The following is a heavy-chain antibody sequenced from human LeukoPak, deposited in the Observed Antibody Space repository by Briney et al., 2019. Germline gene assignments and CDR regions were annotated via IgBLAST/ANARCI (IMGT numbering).Heavy chain of an antibody. J-gene: IGHJ3*02. Sequence: PGGSLRLSWAAAGFSFRSHWIDCVRRAPGRGLVWVSRIYTDDSSTNYADSVKGRFTISRDSAKNTVYLQMNSLRAEDTALYYCVRDIRKAVTGTGSFDMWGQGTMVTVSS. V-gene: IGHV3-74*01. D-gene: IGHD6-19*01. CDR1: GFSFRSHW. CDR2: IYTDDSST. CDR3: VRDIRKAVTGTGSFDM.